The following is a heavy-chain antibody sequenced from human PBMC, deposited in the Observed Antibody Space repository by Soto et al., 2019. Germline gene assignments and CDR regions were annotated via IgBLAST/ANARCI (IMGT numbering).Heavy chain of an antibody. V-gene: IGHV1-18*01. CDR2: ISGYNGNT. CDR3: ARDSMTIFGVVIKDYYYGMDV. D-gene: IGHD3-3*01. J-gene: IGHJ6*02. Sequence: ASVKVSCKASGYTITSYGISWVRQVPGQGLEWMGWISGYNGNTKYAQKFQGRVTMTTDTSTSTAYMELRSLRSDDTAVFYCARDSMTIFGVVIKDYYYGMDVWGQGTTVTSP. CDR1: GYTITSYG.